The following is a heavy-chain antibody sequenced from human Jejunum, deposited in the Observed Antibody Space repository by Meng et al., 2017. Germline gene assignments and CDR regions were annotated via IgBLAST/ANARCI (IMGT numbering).Heavy chain of an antibody. CDR1: GYTFTGYY. CDR2: INPNSGGT. CDR3: AREGNYYGSGSSPLDS. J-gene: IGHJ4*02. V-gene: IGHV1-2*06. D-gene: IGHD3-10*01. Sequence: QGHRVQSGAEVKKPGASVTLSCKTSGYTFTGYYVHWVRQAPGQGLEWMGRINPNSGGTNFAQKFQGRITMARDTSISTAYMGLTTLRSDDTAVYYCAREGNYYGSGSSPLDSWGQGALVTVSS.